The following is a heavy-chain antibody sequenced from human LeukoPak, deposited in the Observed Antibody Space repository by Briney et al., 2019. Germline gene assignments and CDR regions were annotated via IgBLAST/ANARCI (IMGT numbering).Heavy chain of an antibody. CDR3: TRAGGYCSGGSCPDAFDI. Sequence: GGSLKLSCAASGFTFSGSAMHWVRQASGKGLEWVGRIRSKANSYATAYAASVKGRFTISRDDSKNTAYLQMNSLKTEDTAVYYCTRAGGYCSGGSCPDAFDIWGQGTMVTVSS. D-gene: IGHD2-15*01. V-gene: IGHV3-73*01. CDR1: GFTFSGSA. CDR2: IRSKANSYAT. J-gene: IGHJ3*02.